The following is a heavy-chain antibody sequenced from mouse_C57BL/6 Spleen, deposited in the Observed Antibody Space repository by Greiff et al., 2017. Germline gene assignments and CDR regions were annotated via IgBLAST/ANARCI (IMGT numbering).Heavy chain of an antibody. CDR3: TRRDYYAMDY. Sequence: LVESGAELVRPGASVTLSCKASGYTFTDYEMHWVKQTPVHGLEWIGAIDPETGGTAYNQKFKGKAILTADKSSSTAYMELRSLTSEDSAVYYCTRRDYYAMDYWGQGTSVTVSS. CDR2: IDPETGGT. J-gene: IGHJ4*01. CDR1: GYTFTDYE. V-gene: IGHV1-15*01.